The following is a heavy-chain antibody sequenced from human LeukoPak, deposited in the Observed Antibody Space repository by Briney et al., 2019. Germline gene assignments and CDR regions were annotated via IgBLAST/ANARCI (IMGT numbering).Heavy chain of an antibody. CDR2: IYYSGST. D-gene: IGHD3-3*01. J-gene: IGHJ4*02. CDR1: GGSISSYY. Sequence: SETLSLTCTVSGGSISSYYWSWLRQPPGKGLEWLGYIYYSGSTNYNPSLKSRVNISVDTSKNQFSLKLSSVTAADTAVYYCARVGQTNYDFLSGYYVDYWGQGTLVTVSS. V-gene: IGHV4-59*01. CDR3: ARVGQTNYDFLSGYYVDY.